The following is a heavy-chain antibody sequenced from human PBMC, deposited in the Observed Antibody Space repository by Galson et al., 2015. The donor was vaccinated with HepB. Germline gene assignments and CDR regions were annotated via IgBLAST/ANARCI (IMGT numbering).Heavy chain of an antibody. V-gene: IGHV3-11*01. CDR3: ARDLFDDDIVTGGVGVWDY. Sequence: SLRLSCAASGSGLTFSDYHMSWVRQAPGKGLEWVSYISVAGRTIYYADSVKGRFTVSRDNAKNSLYLQMNSLRAEDSAVYYCARDLFDDDIVTGGVGVWDYWGQGSLVIVSS. CDR2: ISVAGRTI. CDR1: GSGLTFSDYH. J-gene: IGHJ4*02. D-gene: IGHD3-9*01.